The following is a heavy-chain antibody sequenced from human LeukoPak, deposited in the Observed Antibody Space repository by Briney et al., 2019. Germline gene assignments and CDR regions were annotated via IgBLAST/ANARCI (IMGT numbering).Heavy chain of an antibody. D-gene: IGHD2-8*01. V-gene: IGHV4-30-2*01. Sequence: PTETPSLTCAVSGGSISSGGYSWSWIRQPPGKGLEWIGYIYHSGSTYYNPSLKSRVTISVDRSKNQFSLKLSSVTAADTAVYYCAANRREYAIWGYWGQGTLVTVSS. CDR1: GGSISSGGYS. CDR2: IYHSGST. J-gene: IGHJ4*02. CDR3: AANRREYAIWGY.